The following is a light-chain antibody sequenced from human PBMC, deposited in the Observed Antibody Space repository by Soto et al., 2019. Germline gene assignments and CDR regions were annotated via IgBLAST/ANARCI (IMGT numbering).Light chain of an antibody. Sequence: QAVVTQEPSLTVSPGGTVTLTCASSTGAVTRGNYPSWFQQKPGQAPMTLIYTTNSRHSWTPARFSGSLLGGKAALTQSGVQPEDEADYYCLLYYGGAHLVFGGGTKLTVL. J-gene: IGLJ2*01. CDR1: TGAVTRGNY. V-gene: IGLV7-43*01. CDR2: TTN. CDR3: LLYYGGAHLV.